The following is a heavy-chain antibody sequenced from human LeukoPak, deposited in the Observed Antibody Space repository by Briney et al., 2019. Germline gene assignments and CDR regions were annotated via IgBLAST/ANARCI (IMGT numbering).Heavy chain of an antibody. CDR2: ISRRDDYT. Sequence: PGGSLRLARAAAGFSFSSYSTSWVRQPPGEGLEWVSVISRRDDYTYYPDSVKGRFPISRDKSKNTLYLQMNPLRAEDTAVYYCANDYRSGSFHDLGGRGTLVTVSS. V-gene: IGHV3-23*01. J-gene: IGHJ4*02. CDR3: ANDYRSGSFHDL. D-gene: IGHD3-10*01. CDR1: GFSFSSYS.